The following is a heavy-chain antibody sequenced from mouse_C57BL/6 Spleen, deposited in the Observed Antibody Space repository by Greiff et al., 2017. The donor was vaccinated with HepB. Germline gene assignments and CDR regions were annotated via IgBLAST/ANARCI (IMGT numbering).Heavy chain of an antibody. CDR1: GYTFTSYW. CDR2: IHPSDSYT. J-gene: IGHJ3*01. D-gene: IGHD2-1*01. CDR3: ATHKGNYPWFSY. Sequence: VQLQQPGAELVKPGASVKVSCKASGYTFTSYWMHWVKQRPGQGLEWIGRIHPSDSYTNYNQKFKGKATLTVDKSSSTAYMQLSSLTSEDSAVYYCATHKGNYPWFSYWGQGTLVTVSA. V-gene: IGHV1-74*01.